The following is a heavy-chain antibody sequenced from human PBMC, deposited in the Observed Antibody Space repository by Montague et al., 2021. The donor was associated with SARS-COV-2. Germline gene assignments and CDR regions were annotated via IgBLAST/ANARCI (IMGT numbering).Heavy chain of an antibody. CDR2: TYFTSKWSS. J-gene: IGHJ3*01. Sequence: CAISGDSVSSTSAAWNWVRQSPSRGLEWLGRTYFTSKWSSEYALSVKSRLIISPDTSKNQFSLRLMSVTPDDTAVYYCARAYCSSTSCYPIDYWGQGTMVTVSS. V-gene: IGHV6-1*01. CDR3: ARAYCSSTSCYPIDY. CDR1: GDSVSSTSAA. D-gene: IGHD2-2*01.